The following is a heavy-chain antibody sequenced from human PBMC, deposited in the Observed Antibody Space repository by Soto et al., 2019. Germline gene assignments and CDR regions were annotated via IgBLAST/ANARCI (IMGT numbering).Heavy chain of an antibody. J-gene: IGHJ4*02. CDR2: IYYRGNT. V-gene: IGHV4-39*01. CDR3: ARLEGLATISYYFYF. D-gene: IGHD3-9*01. Sequence: QLQESGPGLVKPSETLSLTCSVSGDSINSDKYYWGWIRQPPGKGLEWIGSIYYRGNTYYNPSLQTRVTISLDKSKSQFSLRLNSVTAADSAVYFCARLEGLATISYYFYFWGQGAQVTVSS. CDR1: GDSINSDKYY.